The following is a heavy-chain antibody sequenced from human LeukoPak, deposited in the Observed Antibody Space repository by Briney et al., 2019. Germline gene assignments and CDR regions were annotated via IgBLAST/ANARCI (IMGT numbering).Heavy chain of an antibody. CDR1: GFTFSSYA. J-gene: IGHJ4*02. V-gene: IGHV3-7*01. CDR2: IKQDGSEK. Sequence: SGGSLRLSCAASGFTFSSYAMSWVRQAPGKGLEWVANIKQDGSEKYYVDSVKGRFTISRDNAKNSLYLQMNSLRAEDTAVYYCARVPRYCSGGSCPNFDYWGQGTLVTVSS. D-gene: IGHD2-15*01. CDR3: ARVPRYCSGGSCPNFDY.